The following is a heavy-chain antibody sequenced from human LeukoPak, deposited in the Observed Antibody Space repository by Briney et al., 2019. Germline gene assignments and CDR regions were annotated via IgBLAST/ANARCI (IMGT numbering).Heavy chain of an antibody. CDR2: IYTSGST. D-gene: IGHD6-19*01. CDR1: GGSISSHY. CDR3: ARDMKQWLVRGSYYYYYMDV. Sequence: SETLSLTCTVSGGSISSHYWSWIRQPAGKGLEWIGRIYTSGSTNYNPSLKSRVTMSVDTSKNQFSLKLSSVTAADTAVYYCARDMKQWLVRGSYYYYYMDVWGKGTTVTVSS. J-gene: IGHJ6*03. V-gene: IGHV4-4*07.